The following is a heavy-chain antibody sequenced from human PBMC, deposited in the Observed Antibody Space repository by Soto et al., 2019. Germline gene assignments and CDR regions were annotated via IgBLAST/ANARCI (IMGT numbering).Heavy chain of an antibody. CDR3: ARAPQGGGAAADAFDI. CDR2: ISSSSTI. Sequence: GGSLRLSCAASGFTFSSYSMNWVRQAPGKGLEWVSYISSSSTIYYADSVKGRFTISRDNAKNSLYLQMNSLRDEDTAVYYCARAPQGGGAAADAFDIWGQGTMVTVSS. CDR1: GFTFSSYS. V-gene: IGHV3-48*02. J-gene: IGHJ3*02. D-gene: IGHD6-13*01.